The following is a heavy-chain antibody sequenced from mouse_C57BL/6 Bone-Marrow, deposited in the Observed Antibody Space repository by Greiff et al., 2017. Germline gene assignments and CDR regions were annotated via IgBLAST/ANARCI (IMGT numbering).Heavy chain of an antibody. J-gene: IGHJ1*03. CDR1: GYTFTSYW. V-gene: IGHV1-69*01. D-gene: IGHD1-1*01. CDR3: AREGLLRSYWYFDV. CDR2: IDPSDSYT. Sequence: QVQLQQPGAELVMPGASVKLSCKASGYTFTSYWMHWVKQRPGQGLEWIGEIDPSDSYTNYNQKFKGKSTLTVDKSSSTAYMQLRSLTSEDSAVYYCAREGLLRSYWYFDVWGTGTTVTVSS.